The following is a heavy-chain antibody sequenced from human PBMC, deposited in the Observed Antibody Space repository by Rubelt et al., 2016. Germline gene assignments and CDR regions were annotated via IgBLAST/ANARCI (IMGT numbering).Heavy chain of an antibody. CDR2: VSGSGGIT. CDR3: AKEGSIADDY. CDR1: GFTFSSYA. Sequence: GFTFSSYAMHWVRQAPGKGLEWVSVVSGSGGITYYADSVKGRCTISRDNSKNTLSLQMNSLRAEDTAIYYCAKEGSIADDYWGQGTLVTVSS. J-gene: IGHJ4*02. D-gene: IGHD6-6*01. V-gene: IGHV3-23*01.